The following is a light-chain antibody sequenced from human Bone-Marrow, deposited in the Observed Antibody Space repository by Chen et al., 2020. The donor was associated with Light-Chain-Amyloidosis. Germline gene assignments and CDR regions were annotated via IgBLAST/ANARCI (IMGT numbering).Light chain of an antibody. J-gene: IGLJ1*01. CDR3: SSYTSSSTYV. CDR1: SSDVGGYNY. Sequence: SALTQPAPLSGSPGTLIPISYTGTSSDVGGYNYVSWYQQHPGKAPKLMIYDVSNRPSGVSNRFSGSKSGNTASLTISGLQAEDEADYYCSSYTSSSTYVFGTGTKVTVL. CDR2: DVS. V-gene: IGLV2-14*01.